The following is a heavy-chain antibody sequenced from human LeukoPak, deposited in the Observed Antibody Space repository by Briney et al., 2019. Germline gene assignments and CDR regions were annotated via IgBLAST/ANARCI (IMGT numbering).Heavy chain of an antibody. CDR3: AREPARGYTRWFDP. V-gene: IGHV1-2*02. CDR1: GYTFTGYY. D-gene: IGHD3-10*01. Sequence: ASVKVSCKASGYTFTGYYMHWVRQAPGQGLEWMGRINPNSGGTNYAQKFQGRVTMTRDTSISTAYMELSRLRSDDTAVYYCAREPARGYTRWFDPWGQGTLVTVSS. CDR2: INPNSGGT. J-gene: IGHJ5*02.